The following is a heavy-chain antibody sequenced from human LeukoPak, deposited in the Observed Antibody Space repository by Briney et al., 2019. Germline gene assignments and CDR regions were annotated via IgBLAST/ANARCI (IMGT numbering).Heavy chain of an antibody. CDR1: GFTFRSYA. D-gene: IGHD5-18*01. V-gene: IGHV3-23*01. J-gene: IGHJ1*01. Sequence: GGSLRLSCAASGFTFRSYAMSSVRQAPGKGLEWVSAISGSGGSTYYADSVKGRFTISGDNSKNTLYLQMNSLRAEDTAVYYCAKLNTPIEGYSYGYEYFQHWGQGTLVTVSS. CDR2: ISGSGGST. CDR3: AKLNTPIEGYSYGYEYFQH.